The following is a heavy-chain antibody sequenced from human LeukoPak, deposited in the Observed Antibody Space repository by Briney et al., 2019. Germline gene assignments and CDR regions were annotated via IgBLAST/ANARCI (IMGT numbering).Heavy chain of an antibody. CDR2: ISGSGGST. V-gene: IGHV3-23*01. Sequence: GGSLRLSRAASGFTFSSYAMSWVRQAPGKGLEWVSAISGSGGSTYYADSVKGRFTISRDNSKNTLYLQMNSLRAEDTAVYYCAKASGYYYGSESYPPLDYWGQGTLVTVSS. CDR3: AKASGYYYGSESYPPLDY. CDR1: GFTFSSYA. J-gene: IGHJ4*02. D-gene: IGHD3-10*01.